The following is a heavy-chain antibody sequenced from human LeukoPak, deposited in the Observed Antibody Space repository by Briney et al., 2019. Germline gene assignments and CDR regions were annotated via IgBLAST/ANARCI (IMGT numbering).Heavy chain of an antibody. CDR3: ARARIAAAGAFDY. CDR2: ISSSSSYI. V-gene: IGHV3-21*01. D-gene: IGHD6-13*01. Sequence: EPGGSLRLSCAASGFTFSSYSMNWVCQAPGKGLEWVSSISSSSSYIYYADSVKGRFTISRDNAKNSLYLQMNSLRAEDTAVYYCARARIAAAGAFDYWGQGTLVTVSS. J-gene: IGHJ4*02. CDR1: GFTFSSYS.